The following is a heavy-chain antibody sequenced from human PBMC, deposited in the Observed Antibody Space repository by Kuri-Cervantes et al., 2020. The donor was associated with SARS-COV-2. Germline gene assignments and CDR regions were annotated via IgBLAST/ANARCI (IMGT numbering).Heavy chain of an antibody. CDR2: MNPNTGHT. Sequence: ASVKVSCKASGYTFTSCDIHWVRQAAGQGLEWMGWMNPNTGHTEYGHKFQGRLSMTRDTSMSAAYMELSSLRSEDTAVYYCARAFVGPPSWGQGTLVTVSS. J-gene: IGHJ4*02. V-gene: IGHV1-8*01. D-gene: IGHD3-10*01. CDR1: GYTFTSCD. CDR3: ARAFVGPPS.